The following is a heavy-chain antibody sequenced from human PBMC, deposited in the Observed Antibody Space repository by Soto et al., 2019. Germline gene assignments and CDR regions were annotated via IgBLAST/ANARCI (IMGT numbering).Heavy chain of an antibody. J-gene: IGHJ4*02. V-gene: IGHV3-23*01. CDR3: AKVPPELGGPYYFDY. CDR2: ISGSGGST. Sequence: GGSLRLSCAASGFTFGSYAMSWVRQAPGKGLEWVSAISGSGGSTYYADSVKGRFTISRDNSKNTLYLQMNSLRAEDTAVYYCAKVPPELGGPYYFDYWGQGTLVTVSS. CDR1: GFTFGSYA. D-gene: IGHD7-27*01.